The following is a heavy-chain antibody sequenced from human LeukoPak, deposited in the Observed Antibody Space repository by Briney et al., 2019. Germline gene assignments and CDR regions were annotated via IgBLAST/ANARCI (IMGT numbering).Heavy chain of an antibody. CDR3: ARGGYSYGFDY. CDR1: GYSISSGYY. Sequence: PSETLSLTCAVSGYSISSGYYWSWIRQPPGKGLEWIGEINHSGSTNYNPSLKSRVTISVDTSKNQFSLKLSSVTAADTAVYYCARGGYSYGFDYWGQGTLVTVSS. CDR2: INHSGST. J-gene: IGHJ4*02. V-gene: IGHV4-34*01. D-gene: IGHD5-18*01.